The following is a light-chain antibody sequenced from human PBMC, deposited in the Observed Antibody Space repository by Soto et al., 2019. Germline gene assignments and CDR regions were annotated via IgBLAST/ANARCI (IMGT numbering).Light chain of an antibody. CDR1: SSNIGSNT. CDR3: QSYDSSLRGV. CDR2: GNS. J-gene: IGLJ3*02. V-gene: IGLV1-40*01. Sequence: QSVLTQPPSASGTPGQRVTISCSGSSSNIGSNTVNWYQQLPGTAPKLLIYGNSNRPSGVPDRFSGSKSGTSASLAITGLQAEDEADYYCQSYDSSLRGVFGGGTQLTVL.